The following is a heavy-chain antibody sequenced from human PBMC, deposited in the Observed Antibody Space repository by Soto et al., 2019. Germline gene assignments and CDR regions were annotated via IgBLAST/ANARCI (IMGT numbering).Heavy chain of an antibody. CDR3: ARRGLTGYYYYYYMDV. D-gene: IGHD2-21*01. CDR1: GGSISSYY. V-gene: IGHV4-59*12. CDR2: INYSGST. Sequence: PSETLSLTCTVSGGSISSYYWSWIRQPPGKGLEWIGDINYSGSTNYNPSLKSRVTISVDTSKNQFSLKLSSVTAADTAVYYCARRGLTGYYYYYYMDVWGKGTTVTVSS. J-gene: IGHJ6*03.